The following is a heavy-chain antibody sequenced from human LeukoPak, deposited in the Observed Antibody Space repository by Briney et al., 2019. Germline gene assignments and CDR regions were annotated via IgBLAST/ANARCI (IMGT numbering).Heavy chain of an antibody. V-gene: IGHV3-23*01. Sequence: GGSLRLSCAASGFTFNTYARNWVRQAPGKGLEWVSVIIGNGGDIHYAGSVRGRFTISRDNSKNTLYLQMNSLRVEDTAVYYCAKDRIPDGRYSIDFWGPGTLVTVSS. CDR2: IIGNGGDI. CDR3: AKDRIPDGRYSIDF. D-gene: IGHD5-24*01. J-gene: IGHJ4*02. CDR1: GFTFNTYA.